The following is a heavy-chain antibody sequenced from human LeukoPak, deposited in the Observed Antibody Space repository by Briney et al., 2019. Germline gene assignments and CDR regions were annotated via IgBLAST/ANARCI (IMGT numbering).Heavy chain of an antibody. J-gene: IGHJ4*02. D-gene: IGHD2-2*02. CDR3: AIGGYCGATNCYIAY. V-gene: IGHV3-23*01. CDR2: ISGGGDIT. CDR1: GFNFANHA. Sequence: GGSLRLSCAASGFNFANHAMSWVRQTPGKGLEWVSAISGGGDITYYADSVTGRFSISRDNSKDTLFLQMHSLRPGDTAVYYCAIGGYCGATNCYIAYWGQGIQVTVSS.